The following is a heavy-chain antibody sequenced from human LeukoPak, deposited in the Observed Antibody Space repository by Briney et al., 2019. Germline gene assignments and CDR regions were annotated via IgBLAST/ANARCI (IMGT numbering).Heavy chain of an antibody. Sequence: PSETLSLTCTVSGGSIYNYYWSWIRQPPRKGLEWIAFVSYSGSTFYNPSLKSRVTISVDMSKNQFSLRLTSVTAADTAVYYCARDLGPSRGFDYWGQGTLVAVSS. V-gene: IGHV4-59*01. CDR2: VSYSGST. CDR1: GGSIYNYY. CDR3: ARDLGPSRGFDY. J-gene: IGHJ4*02. D-gene: IGHD3-10*01.